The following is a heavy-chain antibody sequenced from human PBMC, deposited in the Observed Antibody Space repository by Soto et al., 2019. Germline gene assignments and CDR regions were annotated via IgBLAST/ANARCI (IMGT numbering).Heavy chain of an antibody. CDR1: GGTFSHYV. D-gene: IGHD3-9*01. J-gene: IGHJ4*02. V-gene: IGHV1-69*06. Sequence: SVNVSCTGSGGTFSHYVVTCVRQAPGQGLEWMGRSIPISGASNYAQKFQGRVTINAKKSTSTSYSQLTSLRAEETAVYYWARDMTGSVVSDFDAWGKETQVSFSS. CDR2: SIPISGAS. CDR3: ARDMTGSVVSDFDA.